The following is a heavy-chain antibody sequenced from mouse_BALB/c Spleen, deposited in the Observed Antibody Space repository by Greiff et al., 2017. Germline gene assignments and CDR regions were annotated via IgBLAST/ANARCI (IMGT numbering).Heavy chain of an antibody. J-gene: IGHJ3*01. CDR2: IDPENGNT. D-gene: IGHD2-14*01. V-gene: IGHV14-1*02. Sequence: EVQLQQSGAELVRPGALVKLSCKASGFNIKDYYMHWVKQRPEQGLEWIGWIDPENGNTIYDPKFQGKASITADTSSNTAYLQLSSLTSEDTAVYYCARNYRYDASFAYWGQGTLVTVSA. CDR3: ARNYRYDASFAY. CDR1: GFNIKDYY.